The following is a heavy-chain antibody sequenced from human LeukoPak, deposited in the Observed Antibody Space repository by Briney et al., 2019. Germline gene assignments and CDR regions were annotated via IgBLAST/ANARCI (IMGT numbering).Heavy chain of an antibody. CDR2: ISHRGST. Sequence: SETLSLTCAVYGGSFSGYYWSWIRQPPGKGLEWIGEISHRGSTNYNPSLKSRVTISIDKSKNQFSLKLTSVTAADTAVYYCARRRVATYYYYYYMDVWGKGTTVTISS. CDR3: ARRRVATYYYYYYMDV. CDR1: GGSFSGYY. V-gene: IGHV4-34*01. J-gene: IGHJ6*03.